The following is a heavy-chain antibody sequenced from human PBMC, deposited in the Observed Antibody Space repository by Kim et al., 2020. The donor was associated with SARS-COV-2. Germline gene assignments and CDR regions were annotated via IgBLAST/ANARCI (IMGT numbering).Heavy chain of an antibody. CDR3: ARAYYDFWSGSLHFDY. V-gene: IGHV1-2*02. CDR1: GYTFTGYY. CDR2: INPNSGGT. Sequence: VKVSCKASGYTFTGYYMHWVRQAPGQGLEWMGWINPNSGGTNYAQKFQGRVTMTRDTSISTAYMELSRLRSDDTAVYYCARAYYDFWSGSLHFDYWGQGTLVTVSS. J-gene: IGHJ4*02. D-gene: IGHD3-3*01.